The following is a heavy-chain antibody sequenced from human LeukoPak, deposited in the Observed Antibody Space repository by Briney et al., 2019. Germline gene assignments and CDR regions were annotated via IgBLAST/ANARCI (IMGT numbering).Heavy chain of an antibody. Sequence: GGSLRLSCAASGFTFSSYWMSWVRQAPGKGLEWVANIKQDGSEKYYVDSVKGRFTISRDNAKNSLYLQMNSLRAEDTAVYYCARVGLRYFDWLFSDYYFDYWGQGTLVTVSS. V-gene: IGHV3-7*01. CDR2: IKQDGSEK. D-gene: IGHD3-9*01. CDR1: GFTFSSYW. J-gene: IGHJ4*02. CDR3: ARVGLRYFDWLFSDYYFDY.